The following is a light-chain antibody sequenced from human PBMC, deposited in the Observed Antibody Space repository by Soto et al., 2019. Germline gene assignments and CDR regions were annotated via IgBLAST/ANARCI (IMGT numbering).Light chain of an antibody. V-gene: IGLV2-8*01. CDR2: GVT. Sequence: QAVRTLAPCASGSPGQSFPFSCTGTISDVGRYNYVSWYQQHPGKAPKLLIYGVTQRPSGVPDRFSGSKSGNTASLTVSGLQDEDEGYYYCRSYAGSNIYVFGTGTKVTVL. CDR1: ISDVGRYNY. J-gene: IGLJ1*01. CDR3: RSYAGSNIYV.